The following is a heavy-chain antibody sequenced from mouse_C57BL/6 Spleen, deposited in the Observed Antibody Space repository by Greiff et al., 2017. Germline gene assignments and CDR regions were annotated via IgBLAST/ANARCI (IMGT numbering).Heavy chain of an antibody. J-gene: IGHJ3*01. CDR2: IDPSDSYT. CDR3: ARSGNRGNPFAY. V-gene: IGHV1-69*01. Sequence: QVQLKQPGAELVMPGASVKLSCKASGYTFTSYWMHWVKQRPGQGLEWIGEIDPSDSYTNYNQKFKGKSTLTVDKSSSTAYMQLSSLTSEDSAVYYCARSGNRGNPFAYWGQGTLVTVSA. CDR1: GYTFTSYW. D-gene: IGHD2-1*01.